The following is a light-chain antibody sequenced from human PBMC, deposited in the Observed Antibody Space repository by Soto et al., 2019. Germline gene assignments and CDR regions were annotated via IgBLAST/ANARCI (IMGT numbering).Light chain of an antibody. Sequence: EIVMTQSPATLSVSPGERATLSCRASQSVSSNLAWYQQKPGQAPRLLIYGASTRATGIPARFSGSGSGTEFTLNISSLQSEDFAIYFCQQDNNWPPDRTFGQGTKVEIK. CDR3: QQDNNWPPDRT. CDR1: QSVSSN. V-gene: IGKV3-15*01. J-gene: IGKJ1*01. CDR2: GAS.